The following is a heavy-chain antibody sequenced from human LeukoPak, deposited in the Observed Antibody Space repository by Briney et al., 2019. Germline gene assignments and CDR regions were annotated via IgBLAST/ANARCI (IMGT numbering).Heavy chain of an antibody. CDR1: GFTFGDYA. D-gene: IGHD2-2*01. CDR3: TRDTDCSSTSCYGGPAYYYYYMDV. Sequence: PGGSLRLSCTASGFTFGDYAMSWVRQAPGKGLEWVGFIRSKAYGGTTEYAASVKGRFTISRDDSKSIAYLQMNSLKTEDTAVYYCTRDTDCSSTSCYGGPAYYYYYMDVWGKGTTVTISS. J-gene: IGHJ6*03. V-gene: IGHV3-49*04. CDR2: IRSKAYGGTT.